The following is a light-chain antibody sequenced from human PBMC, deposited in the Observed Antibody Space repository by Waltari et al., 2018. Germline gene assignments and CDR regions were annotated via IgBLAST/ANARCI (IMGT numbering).Light chain of an antibody. Sequence: QSVLTQPPSVSGAPGQSVTISCTGSSSNIGAGYDVHWYQQLPGKAPKLLTYGSSNRPSGVPDRFSGSKSGASASLAITGLQAEDEADYYCQSYDSSLSGWVFGGGTKLTVL. CDR2: GSS. V-gene: IGLV1-40*01. CDR3: QSYDSSLSGWV. J-gene: IGLJ3*02. CDR1: SSNIGAGYD.